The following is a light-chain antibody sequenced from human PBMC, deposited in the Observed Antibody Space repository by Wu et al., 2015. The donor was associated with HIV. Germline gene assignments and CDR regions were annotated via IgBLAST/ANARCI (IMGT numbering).Light chain of an antibody. CDR2: AAF. V-gene: IGKV1-39*01. CDR1: QNINNF. Sequence: DIQMTQSPSSLSASIGDRVTITCRTSQNINNFLNWYQQRPGKAPKLLISAAFHLHSEAPSRFSGSGSGTDFTLTITNLQPEDFAVYFCQETSTIPPAFGQGTR. CDR3: QETSTIPPA. J-gene: IGKJ5*01.